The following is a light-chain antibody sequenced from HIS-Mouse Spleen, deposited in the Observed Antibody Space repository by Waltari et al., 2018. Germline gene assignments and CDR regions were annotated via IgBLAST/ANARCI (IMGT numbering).Light chain of an antibody. CDR2: GAS. CDR1: QSVSSN. Sequence: EIVMTPSPATLSVSPGQRATLPCRASQSVSSNLAWYQQKPGQAPRLLIYGASIRATGIPARFSGSGSGTEFTLTISILQSEDFAVYYCQQYNNWPPLTFGGGTKVEIK. V-gene: IGKV3D-15*03. CDR3: QQYNNWPPLT. J-gene: IGKJ4*01.